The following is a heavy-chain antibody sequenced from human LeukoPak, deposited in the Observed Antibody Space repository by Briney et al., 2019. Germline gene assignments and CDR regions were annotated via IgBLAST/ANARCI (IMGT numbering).Heavy chain of an antibody. D-gene: IGHD4-17*01. CDR3: ARYGDYSGTFDY. Sequence: GGSLRLSCAASGFTFSSYAMHWVRQAPGKGLEWVAVISYDGSNKYYADSVRGRFTISRDNAENSLYLQMNSLRAEDTAVYYCARYGDYSGTFDYWGQGTLVTVSS. J-gene: IGHJ4*02. CDR1: GFTFSSYA. CDR2: ISYDGSNK. V-gene: IGHV3-30-3*01.